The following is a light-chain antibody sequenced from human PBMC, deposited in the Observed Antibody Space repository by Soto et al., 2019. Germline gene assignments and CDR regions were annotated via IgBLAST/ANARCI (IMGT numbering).Light chain of an antibody. Sequence: QAVVTQEPSLTVSPGGTLILTCGSSTGVVTSGHYPYWFQQKPGQAPRTLIHDTYKKHSWTPARFSGSLLGGKAALTLSGAQTEDDAEYYCLLSYRGARVFGSGTKVTVL. V-gene: IGLV7-46*01. CDR2: DTY. CDR3: LLSYRGARV. CDR1: TGVVTSGHY. J-gene: IGLJ1*01.